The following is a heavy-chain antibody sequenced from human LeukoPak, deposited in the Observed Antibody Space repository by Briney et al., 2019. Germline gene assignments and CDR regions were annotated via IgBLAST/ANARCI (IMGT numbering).Heavy chain of an antibody. CDR2: IYYSGST. CDR3: ARDWGSGSYV. CDR1: GGSISSSSYY. V-gene: IGHV4-39*07. Sequence: SETLSLTCTVSGGSISSSSYYWGWIRQPPGKGLEWIGSIYYSGSTYYNPSLKSRVTISVDTSKNQFSLKLSSVTAADTAVYYCARDWGSGSYVWGQGTLVTVSS. D-gene: IGHD3-10*01. J-gene: IGHJ4*02.